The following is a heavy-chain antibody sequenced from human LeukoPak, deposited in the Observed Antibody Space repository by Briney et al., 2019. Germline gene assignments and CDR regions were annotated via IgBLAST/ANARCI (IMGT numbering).Heavy chain of an antibody. CDR3: ARRPHENYDFWSGYYADY. J-gene: IGHJ4*02. D-gene: IGHD3-3*01. CDR1: GYIFTDYW. V-gene: IGHV5-51*01. CDR2: IYCDGSKT. Sequence: GESLKISCQTSGYIFTDYWIGWVRQMPGKGLEWMAIIYCDGSKTIYSPSFQTQVTISVDKSISTAYLQWSSLKASDTAMYYCARRPHENYDFWSGYYADYWGQGTLVTVSS.